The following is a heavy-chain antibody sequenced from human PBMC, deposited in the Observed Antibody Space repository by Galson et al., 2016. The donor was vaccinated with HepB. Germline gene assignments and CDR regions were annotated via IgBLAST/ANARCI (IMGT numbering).Heavy chain of an antibody. CDR2: ISSSSSYI. CDR3: ARDKGGGYYDSSGYYYGDYYPMDV. D-gene: IGHD3-22*01. V-gene: IGHV3-21*01. CDR1: GFTLSTYS. Sequence: SLRLSCAASGFTLSTYSMNWVRQAPGKGLEWVSFISSSSSYIYYADSVKGRFTISRDNAKNSLYLQMNSLRADDTAVYYCARDKGGGYYDSSGYYYGDYYPMDVWGQGTTVTVSS. J-gene: IGHJ6*02.